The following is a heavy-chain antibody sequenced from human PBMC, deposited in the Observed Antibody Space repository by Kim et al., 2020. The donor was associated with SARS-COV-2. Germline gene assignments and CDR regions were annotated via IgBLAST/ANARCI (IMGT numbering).Heavy chain of an antibody. CDR1: GGSISSSSYY. J-gene: IGHJ4*02. CDR3: ARQYVFGGWSKHHADY. V-gene: IGHV4-39*01. D-gene: IGHD6-19*01. Sequence: SETLSLTCTVSGGSISSSSYYWGWIRQPPGKGLEWIGSIYYSGSTYYNPSLKSRVTISVDTSKNQFSLKLSSVTAADTAVYYCARQYVFGGWSKHHADYWGQGTLVTVSS. CDR2: IYYSGST.